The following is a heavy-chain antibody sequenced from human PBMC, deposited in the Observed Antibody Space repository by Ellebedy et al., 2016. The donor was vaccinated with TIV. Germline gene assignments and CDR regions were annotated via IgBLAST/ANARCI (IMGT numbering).Heavy chain of an antibody. CDR3: ARDRAARTVTSYFDY. V-gene: IGHV3-33*01. CDR2: IWFDGSNK. Sequence: GGSLRLSCAASGFTFNNYGVHWVRQAPGKGLEWVAVIWFDGSNKYYADSVTGRFTISRDNSKNTVYLQINSLRAEDTAMYYCARDRAARTVTSYFDYWGQGTLVTVSS. D-gene: IGHD6-6*01. J-gene: IGHJ4*02. CDR1: GFTFNNYG.